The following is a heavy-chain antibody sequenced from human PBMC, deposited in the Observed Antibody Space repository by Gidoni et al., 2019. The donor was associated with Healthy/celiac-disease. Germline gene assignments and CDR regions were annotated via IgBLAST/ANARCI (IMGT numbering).Heavy chain of an antibody. J-gene: IGHJ4*02. V-gene: IGHV3-30*18. CDR2: ISYDGSNK. Sequence: QVQLVESGGGVVQPGRYLRLSCAASGFTCSSYGMHWVRQAPGKGLEWVAVISYDGSNKYYAASVKGRFTISRDNSKNTLYLQMNSLRAEDTAVYYCAKDYGGNSDYWGQGTLVTVSS. CDR3: AKDYGGNSDY. CDR1: GFTCSSYG. D-gene: IGHD4-17*01.